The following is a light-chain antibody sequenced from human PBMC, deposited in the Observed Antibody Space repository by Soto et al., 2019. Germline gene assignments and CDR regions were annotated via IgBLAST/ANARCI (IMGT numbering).Light chain of an antibody. CDR1: SSDVGGYNY. Sequence: QSALTQPRSVSGSPGQSVTISCTGTSSDVGGYNYVSWYQQHPGKAPKLMIYDVSKRPSGVPDRFSGSKSGNTASLTISRLQAEDEADYYCCSYAGSYTYVFGTGTKV. CDR2: DVS. V-gene: IGLV2-11*01. CDR3: CSYAGSYTYV. J-gene: IGLJ1*01.